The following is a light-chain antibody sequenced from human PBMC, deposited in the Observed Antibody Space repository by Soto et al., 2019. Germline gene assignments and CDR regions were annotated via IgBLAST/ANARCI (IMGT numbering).Light chain of an antibody. Sequence: QSALAQPSSVSGTPGQSITISCSGTSTDVGGYNYVSWYQHHSGKPPKLLIYEVTNRPSGISDRFSGSESVNTASLTISGLQAEDESDYYCGSYSSTDTPFVFGTGTKLTVL. CDR1: STDVGGYNY. CDR3: GSYSSTDTPFV. CDR2: EVT. J-gene: IGLJ1*01. V-gene: IGLV2-14*01.